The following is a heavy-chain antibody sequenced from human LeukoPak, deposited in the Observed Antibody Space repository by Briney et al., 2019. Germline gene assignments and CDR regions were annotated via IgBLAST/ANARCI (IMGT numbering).Heavy chain of an antibody. V-gene: IGHV4-59*01. J-gene: IGHJ3*02. CDR1: GGSISSYY. CDR2: IYYSGST. D-gene: IGHD6-19*01. Sequence: SETLSLTCTVSGGSISSYYWSWIRQPPGKGLEWIGYIYYSGSTNYNPSPKSRVTISVGTSKNQFSLKLSSVTAADTAVYYCARAGGSGWYGAFDIWGQGTMVTVSS. CDR3: ARAGGSGWYGAFDI.